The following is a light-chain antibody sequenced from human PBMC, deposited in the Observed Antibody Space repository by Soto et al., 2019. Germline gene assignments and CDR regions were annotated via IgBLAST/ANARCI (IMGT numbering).Light chain of an antibody. CDR3: QHYISYCS. V-gene: IGKV1-5*03. Sequence: DIQMTQSPSTLSASVGDRVTITCRASQSISSWLAWYQQKPGKAPKLLIYKASNLESGVPSRFSGSGSGTEFTLTISSLQPYDFATYDCQHYISYCSFGQGTKVEIK. CDR2: KAS. CDR1: QSISSW. J-gene: IGKJ1*01.